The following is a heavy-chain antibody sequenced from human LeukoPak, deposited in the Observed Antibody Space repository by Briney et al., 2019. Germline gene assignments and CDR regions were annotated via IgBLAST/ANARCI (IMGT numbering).Heavy chain of an antibody. CDR1: GFTVSSNY. CDR3: ARAPPGAYYYGSGRAYYFDY. Sequence: GGSLRLSCAASGFTVSSNYMSWVRQAPGKGLEWASVICSGGSTYYADSVKGRFTISRDNSKNTLYLQMNSLRAEDTAVYYCARAPPGAYYYGSGRAYYFDYWGQGTLVTVSS. V-gene: IGHV3-53*01. J-gene: IGHJ4*02. CDR2: ICSGGST. D-gene: IGHD3-10*01.